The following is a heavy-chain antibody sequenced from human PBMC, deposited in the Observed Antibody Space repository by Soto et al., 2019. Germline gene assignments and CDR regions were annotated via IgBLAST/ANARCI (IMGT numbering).Heavy chain of an antibody. V-gene: IGHV3-23*01. Sequence: GGSLRLSCAASGFTFSSYAMSWVRQAPGKGLEWVSAISGSGGSTYYADSVKGRFTISRDNSKNTLYLQMNSLRAEDTAVYYCAKVHKTARLLWYYFDYWGQGTLVTVSS. CDR2: ISGSGGST. J-gene: IGHJ4*02. CDR1: GFTFSSYA. D-gene: IGHD3-10*01. CDR3: AKVHKTARLLWYYFDY.